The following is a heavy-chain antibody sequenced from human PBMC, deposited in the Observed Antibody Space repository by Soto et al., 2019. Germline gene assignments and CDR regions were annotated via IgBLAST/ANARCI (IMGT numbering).Heavy chain of an antibody. V-gene: IGHV5-51*01. J-gene: IGHJ6*02. CDR1: GYTLTNYW. CDR2: IYPCDSDT. Sequence: PGQSLKISCKGSGYTLTNYWIGWVRQMTGKGLEWMGLIYPCDSDTKYNPSFQGQVTISADKSLTTTYLRWPSLKASDTPIYYCAASIFYSGMVVLCQGTTLTVSS. CDR3: AASIFYSGMVV.